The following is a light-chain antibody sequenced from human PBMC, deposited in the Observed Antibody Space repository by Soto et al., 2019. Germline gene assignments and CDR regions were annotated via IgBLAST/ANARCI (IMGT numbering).Light chain of an antibody. CDR2: GAC. J-gene: IGKJ1*01. Sequence: EVVLTQSPATLSLSPRERATLSCRASQNVRTFLDWYQQKPGQAPRLLIYGACNRATGIPARFSGSGSGTDFTLTISSLEPEDFAVYYCQQHSHWPPWTFGQRTKVDIK. CDR1: QNVRTF. V-gene: IGKV3-11*01. CDR3: QQHSHWPPWT.